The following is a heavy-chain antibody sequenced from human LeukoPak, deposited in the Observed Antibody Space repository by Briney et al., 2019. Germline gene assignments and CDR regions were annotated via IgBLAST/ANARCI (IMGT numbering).Heavy chain of an antibody. V-gene: IGHV3-30*02. J-gene: IGHJ5*02. CDR2: IRYDGSNK. D-gene: IGHD3-10*01. Sequence: GGSLRLSCAASGFTFSSYGMHWVRQAPGKGLEWVAFIRYDGSNKYYADSVKGRFTISRDNSKNTLYLQMNSLRAEDTAVYYCAKRGRLLWFGEFKNWFDPWGQGTLVTVSS. CDR1: GFTFSSYG. CDR3: AKRGRLLWFGEFKNWFDP.